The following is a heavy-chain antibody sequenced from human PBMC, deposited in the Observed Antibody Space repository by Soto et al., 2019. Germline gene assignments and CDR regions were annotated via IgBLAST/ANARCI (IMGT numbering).Heavy chain of an antibody. Sequence: QVQLVESGGGVVQSGRSLRLSCAASGFTFSSYAMHWVRQAPGKGLEWVAVISYDGSNKYYADSVKGRFTISRDNSKNTLYLQMNSLRAEDTAVYYCARGDIVVVPAAIPDYWGQGTLVTVSS. CDR2: ISYDGSNK. J-gene: IGHJ4*02. CDR1: GFTFSSYA. CDR3: ARGDIVVVPAAIPDY. D-gene: IGHD2-2*01. V-gene: IGHV3-30-3*01.